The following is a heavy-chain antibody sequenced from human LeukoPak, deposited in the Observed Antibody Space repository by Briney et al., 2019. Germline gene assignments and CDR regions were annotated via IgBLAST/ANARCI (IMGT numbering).Heavy chain of an antibody. Sequence: SETLSLTCTVSRGSIHDSSLNWIRKPPAQGLEWIGYIYHSGCTNYNPSLKSRVTISLDTSKNQFSLKLSSVTAADTAVYYCARVGTYYRSLDSWGQGTLVTVSS. CDR2: IYHSGCT. D-gene: IGHD3-10*01. V-gene: IGHV4-59*01. CDR3: ARVGTYYRSLDS. J-gene: IGHJ4*02. CDR1: RGSIHDSS.